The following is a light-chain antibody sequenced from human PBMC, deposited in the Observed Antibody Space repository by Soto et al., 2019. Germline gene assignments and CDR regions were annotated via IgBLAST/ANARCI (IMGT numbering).Light chain of an antibody. CDR3: QTYDSWPL. CDR1: QSVSSY. V-gene: IGKV3-15*01. J-gene: IGKJ5*01. CDR2: GAS. Sequence: EIVLTQSPATLSLSPGERATLSCRASQSVSSYLAWYQQKPGQAPRVVVYGASTRATGIPARFSGSGSGTEFILTISGLQSEDFAVYYCQTYDSWPLFGQGTRLEIK.